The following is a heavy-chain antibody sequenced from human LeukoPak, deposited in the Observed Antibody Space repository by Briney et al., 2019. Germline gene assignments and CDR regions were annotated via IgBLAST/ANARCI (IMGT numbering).Heavy chain of an antibody. J-gene: IGHJ4*02. CDR3: ARDTPGYTFDY. V-gene: IGHV3-21*04. D-gene: IGHD5-18*01. CDR2: ISGSSSYI. CDR1: GFTFSRYS. Sequence: GGSLRLSCAASGFTFSRYSMNWVRQAPGKGLEWVSSISGSSSYIYYADSVKGRFTISRHNAKNSLYLQMNSLRAEDTPVYYCARDTPGYTFDYWGQGTLVTVSS.